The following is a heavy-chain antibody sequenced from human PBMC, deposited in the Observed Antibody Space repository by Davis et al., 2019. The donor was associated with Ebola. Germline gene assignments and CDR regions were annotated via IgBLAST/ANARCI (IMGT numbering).Heavy chain of an antibody. D-gene: IGHD2-15*01. CDR2: ISYDGSNK. CDR1: GFTFSSYA. CDR3: ARPRAIVVEGYGMDV. J-gene: IGHJ6*02. Sequence: SCKASGFTFSSYAMHWVRQAPGKGLEWVAVISYDGSNKYYADSVKGRFTISRDNSKNTLYLQMNSLRAEDTAVYYCARPRAIVVEGYGMDVWGQGTTVTVSS. V-gene: IGHV3-30-3*01.